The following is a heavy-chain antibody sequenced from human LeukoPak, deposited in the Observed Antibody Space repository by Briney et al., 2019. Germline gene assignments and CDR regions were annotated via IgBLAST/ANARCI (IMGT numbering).Heavy chain of an antibody. D-gene: IGHD1-26*01. CDR2: ISWDSGSI. CDR3: AKGGLRGSYSYFDY. V-gene: IGHV3-9*03. Sequence: QTGGSLRLSCAASGFTFDDYAMHWVRQAPGKGLEWVSGISWDSGSIDYADSVKGRFTISRDNAKNSLYLQMNSLRAEDMALYYCAKGGLRGSYSYFDYWGQGTLVTVSS. J-gene: IGHJ4*02. CDR1: GFTFDDYA.